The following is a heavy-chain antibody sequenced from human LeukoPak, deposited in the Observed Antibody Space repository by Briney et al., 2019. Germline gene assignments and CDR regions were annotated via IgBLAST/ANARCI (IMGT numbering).Heavy chain of an antibody. CDR2: ISAYNGNT. CDR1: GYTFTSYG. V-gene: IGHV1-18*01. J-gene: IGHJ5*02. Sequence: GASVKVSCKASGYTFTSYGISWVRQAPGQGLEWMGWISAYNGNTNYAQKLQGRVTMTTDTSTSTAYMELRSLRSDDTAVYYCARDGSIAVAGAYNWFDPWGQGTLVTVSS. D-gene: IGHD6-19*01. CDR3: ARDGSIAVAGAYNWFDP.